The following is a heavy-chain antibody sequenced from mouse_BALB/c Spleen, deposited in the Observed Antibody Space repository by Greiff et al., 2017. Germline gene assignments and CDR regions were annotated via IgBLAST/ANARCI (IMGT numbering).Heavy chain of an antibody. CDR2: INPSNGRT. CDR1: GYTFTSYW. D-gene: IGHD6-5*01. CDR3: ARRYALYAMDY. J-gene: IGHJ4*01. Sequence: QVQLQQPGAELVKPGASVKLSCKASGYTFTSYWMHWVKQRPGQGLEWIGEINPSNGRTNYNEKFKSKATLTVDKSSSTAYMQLSSLTSEDSAVYYCARRYALYAMDYWGQGTSVTVAS. V-gene: IGHV1S81*02.